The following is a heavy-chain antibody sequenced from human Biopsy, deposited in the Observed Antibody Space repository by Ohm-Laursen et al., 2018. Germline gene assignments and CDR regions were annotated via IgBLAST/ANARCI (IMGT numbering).Heavy chain of an antibody. CDR2: ISASGNHI. CDR3: ARDGEAKYCKHGVCPSDF. Sequence: SLRLSCTASGFSFSSYGMNWVRQAPGKGLEWVSSISASGNHIYYTDSVKGRFTVSRDNGKNSVYLQMNSPRVEDTAVYYCARDGEAKYCKHGVCPSDFWGQGTLVTVSS. V-gene: IGHV3-21*01. D-gene: IGHD2-8*01. J-gene: IGHJ4*02. CDR1: GFSFSSYG.